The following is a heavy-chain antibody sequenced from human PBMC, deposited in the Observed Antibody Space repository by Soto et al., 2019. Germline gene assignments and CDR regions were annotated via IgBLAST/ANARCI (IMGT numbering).Heavy chain of an antibody. J-gene: IGHJ3*02. CDR2: IIPILGIA. CDR3: ARPDYYYGSGSYAFDI. Sequence: QVQLVQSGAEVKKPGSSVKVSCKASGGTFSSYTISWVRQAPGQGFEWMGRIIPILGIANYAQKFQGRVTITADKSTSTAYMELSSLRSEDTAVYYCARPDYYYGSGSYAFDIWGQGTMVTVSS. CDR1: GGTFSSYT. V-gene: IGHV1-69*02. D-gene: IGHD3-10*01.